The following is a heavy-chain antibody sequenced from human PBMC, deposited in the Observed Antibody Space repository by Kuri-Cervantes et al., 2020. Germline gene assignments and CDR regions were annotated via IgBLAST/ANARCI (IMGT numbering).Heavy chain of an antibody. CDR2: ISWNSGSI. V-gene: IGHV3-9*01. CDR3: AKDVGSDYGGSYYGMDV. CDR1: GFTFDDYA. Sequence: SLKILCPASGFTFDDYAIHWVRQTPGKGLEWVSGISWNSGSIGYADSVKGRFTISRDNAKNSLYLQMNSLRAEDTALYYCAKDVGSDYGGSYYGMDVWCQGTTVTVSS. D-gene: IGHD4-23*01. J-gene: IGHJ6*02.